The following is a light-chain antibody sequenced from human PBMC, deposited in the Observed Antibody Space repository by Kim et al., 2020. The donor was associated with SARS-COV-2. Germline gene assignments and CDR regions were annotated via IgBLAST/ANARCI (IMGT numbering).Light chain of an antibody. J-gene: IGKJ1*01. CDR1: QSVSSN. Sequence: GSAGERATLSCRASQSVSSNLAWYQQKPGQAPRLLIYGASTRATGIPARFSGSGSGTEFTLTISSLQSEDFAVYYCQQYNNWPGTFGQGTKVDIK. V-gene: IGKV3-15*01. CDR3: QQYNNWPGT. CDR2: GAS.